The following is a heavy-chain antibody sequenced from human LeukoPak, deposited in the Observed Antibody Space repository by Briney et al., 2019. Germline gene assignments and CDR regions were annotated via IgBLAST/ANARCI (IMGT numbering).Heavy chain of an antibody. V-gene: IGHV1-8*01. CDR1: GYTFTSYD. D-gene: IGHD3-3*01. CDR2: MNPNSGNT. Sequence: ASVKVSCKASGYTFTSYDINWLRQATGQGLEWMGWMNPNSGNTGYAQKFQGRVTMTRNTSISTAYMELSSLRSEDTAVYYCARDPPIFGVVIGDDYWGQGTLVTVSS. CDR3: ARDPPIFGVVIGDDY. J-gene: IGHJ4*02.